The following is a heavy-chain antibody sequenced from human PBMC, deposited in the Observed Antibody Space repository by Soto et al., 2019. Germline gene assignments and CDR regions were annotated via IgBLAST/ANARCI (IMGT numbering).Heavy chain of an antibody. V-gene: IGHV4-34*01. J-gene: IGHJ6*03. CDR2: INHSGST. Sequence: SETLSLTCAVYGGTFSGYYWSWIRQPPGKGLEWIGEINHSGSTNYNPSLKSRVTISVDTSKNQFSLKLSSVTAADTAVYYCASRIAAAANHYCYMDVWGKGTTVT. D-gene: IGHD6-13*01. CDR1: GGTFSGYY. CDR3: ASRIAAAANHYCYMDV.